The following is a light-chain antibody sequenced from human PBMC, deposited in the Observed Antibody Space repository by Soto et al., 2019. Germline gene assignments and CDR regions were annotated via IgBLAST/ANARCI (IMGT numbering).Light chain of an antibody. CDR1: SSNIESNT. J-gene: IGLJ3*02. CDR3: SSYTSSSTWV. V-gene: IGLV1-44*01. CDR2: TND. Sequence: QSVLTQPPSASGTPGQRVTISCSGSSSNIESNTVYWYQQLPGMAPRLLIHTNDRRPSGVPDRFSGSKSGTSASLAISGLQSEDEADYYCSSYTSSSTWVFGGGTKVTVL.